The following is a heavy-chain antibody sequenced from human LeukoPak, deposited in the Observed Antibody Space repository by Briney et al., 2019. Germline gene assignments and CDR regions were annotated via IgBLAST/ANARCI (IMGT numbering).Heavy chain of an antibody. CDR1: GFTFSSYG. D-gene: IGHD5-18*01. CDR3: AKDRRLRMMGWFDP. CDR2: IRYDGSNK. V-gene: IGHV3-30*02. Sequence: GGSLRLSCAASGFTFSSYGMHWVRQAPGKGLEWVAFIRYDGSNKYYADSVKGRFTISRDNSKNTLYLQMNSLRAEDTAVYYCAKDRRLRMMGWFDPWGQGTLVTVSS. J-gene: IGHJ5*02.